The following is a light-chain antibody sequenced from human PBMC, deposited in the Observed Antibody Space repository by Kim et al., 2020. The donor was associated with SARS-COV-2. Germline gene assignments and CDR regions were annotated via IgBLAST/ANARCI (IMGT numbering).Light chain of an antibody. J-gene: IGLJ2*01. CDR2: CEK. Sequence: ALGLTVTITCPGGSLSTHYAICCHQKPGQAPVLVIYCEKNPPSGIPDRFSGSSSWNTASLTITGAQAEDEADYYCNSWDSSGNHLLFGGGTQLTVL. V-gene: IGLV3-19*01. CDR3: NSWDSSGNHLL. CDR1: SLSTHY.